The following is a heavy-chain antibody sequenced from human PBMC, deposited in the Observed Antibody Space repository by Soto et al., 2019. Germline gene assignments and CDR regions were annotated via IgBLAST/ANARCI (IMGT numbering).Heavy chain of an antibody. J-gene: IGHJ4*02. Sequence: GGSVRLSXAASGFTFSSYAMSWVRQAPGKGLEWVSAISGSGGSTYYADSVKGRFTISRDNSKNTLYLQMNSLRAEDTAVYYCAKDWVGANDYWGQGTLVTVSS. D-gene: IGHD1-26*01. CDR2: ISGSGGST. CDR3: AKDWVGANDY. CDR1: GFTFSSYA. V-gene: IGHV3-23*01.